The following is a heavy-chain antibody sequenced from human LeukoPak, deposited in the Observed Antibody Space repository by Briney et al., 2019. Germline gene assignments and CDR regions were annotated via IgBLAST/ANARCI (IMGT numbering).Heavy chain of an antibody. V-gene: IGHV4-30-2*01. J-gene: IGHJ5*02. D-gene: IGHD4-17*01. CDR1: GGSISSGGYY. CDR2: IYHSGST. Sequence: PSQTLSLTCTVSGGSISSGGYYWSWIRQPPGKGLEWIGYIYHSGSTYYNPSLKSRVTISVDRSKNQFSLKLSSVTAADTAVYYCARVQAPSYGLHWFDPWGQGTLVTVSS. CDR3: ARVQAPSYGLHWFDP.